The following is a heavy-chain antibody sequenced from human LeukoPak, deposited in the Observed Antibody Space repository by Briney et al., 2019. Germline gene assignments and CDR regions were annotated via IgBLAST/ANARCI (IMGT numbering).Heavy chain of an antibody. J-gene: IGHJ4*02. CDR3: ARDSSGYYQMGDY. CDR1: GYAFTGYY. V-gene: IGHV1-46*01. D-gene: IGHD3-22*01. Sequence: ASVKVSCKASGYAFTGYYMHWVRQAPGQGLEWMGIINPSGGSTSYAQKFQGRVTMTRDTSTSTVYMELSSLRSEDTAVYYCARDSSGYYQMGDYWGQGTLVTVSS. CDR2: INPSGGST.